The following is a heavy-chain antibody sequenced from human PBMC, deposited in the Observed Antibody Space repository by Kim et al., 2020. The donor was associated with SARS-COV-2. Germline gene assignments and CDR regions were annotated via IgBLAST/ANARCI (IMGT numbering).Heavy chain of an antibody. V-gene: IGHV5-10-1*01. CDR2: IDPRDSST. D-gene: IGHD1-26*01. Sequence: GESLKISCKASGYSFTNYWITWVRQMPGKGLEWMGRIDPRDSSTNYSPSFQGHVTISADTSTRTAYLQWSSLKASDTAMYFCVKFGTYPDFWGQGTLVTVSS. CDR3: VKFGTYPDF. CDR1: GYSFTNYW. J-gene: IGHJ4*02.